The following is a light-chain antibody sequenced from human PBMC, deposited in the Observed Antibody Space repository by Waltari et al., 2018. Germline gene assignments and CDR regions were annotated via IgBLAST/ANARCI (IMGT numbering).Light chain of an antibody. CDR3: SAYGGSSTLV. Sequence: QSALPQPPSASGSPGQSVTISCTGSSTDVGGFDYVSWYQQQPGKAPKLIIHEVNKRPAGVPYLCAGSKSGNSAYLTVSGLQADDEGDYHCSAYGGSSTLVFGGGTKLTVL. J-gene: IGLJ2*01. CDR1: STDVGGFDY. V-gene: IGLV2-8*01. CDR2: EVN.